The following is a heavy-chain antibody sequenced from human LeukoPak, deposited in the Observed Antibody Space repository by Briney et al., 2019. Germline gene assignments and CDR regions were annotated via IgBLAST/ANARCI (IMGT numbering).Heavy chain of an antibody. J-gene: IGHJ4*02. CDR2: ISYDGSNK. CDR3: ARDLTTRGAYYDILTGSSGAAYFDY. D-gene: IGHD3-9*01. CDR1: GFTFSSYA. V-gene: IGHV3-30-3*01. Sequence: PGGSLRLSCAASGFTFSSYAMHWVRQAPGKGLEWVAVISYDGSNKYYADSVKGRFTISRDNSKNTLYLQMNSLRAEDTAVYYCARDLTTRGAYYDILTGSSGAAYFDYWGPGTLVTVSS.